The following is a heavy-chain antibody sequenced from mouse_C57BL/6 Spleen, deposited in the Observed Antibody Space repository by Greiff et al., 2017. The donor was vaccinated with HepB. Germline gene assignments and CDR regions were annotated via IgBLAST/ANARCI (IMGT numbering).Heavy chain of an antibody. CDR2: IDPEDGDT. CDR1: GFNIKDYY. D-gene: IGHD2-5*01. V-gene: IGHV14-1*01. J-gene: IGHJ1*03. Sequence: EVQLQQSGAELVRPGASVKLSCTASGFNIKDYYMHWVKQRPEQGLEWIGRIDPEDGDTEYAPKFQGKATMTADTSSNTAYLQLSSLTSEDTAVYYCFYYSNYHWYFDVWGTGTTVTVSS. CDR3: FYYSNYHWYFDV.